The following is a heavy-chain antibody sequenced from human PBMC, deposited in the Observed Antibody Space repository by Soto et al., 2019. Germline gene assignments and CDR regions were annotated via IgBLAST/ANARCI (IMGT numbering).Heavy chain of an antibody. CDR3: AKRPASIITFDY. D-gene: IGHD2-2*01. J-gene: IGHJ4*02. Sequence: GGSLRLSCAASGFTFSHYAMSWGRPAPGKGLEWVSTISGNGGSTYYADSVKGRFTISRDNSKNMLFLQINSLRDDDSAVYYCAKRPASIITFDYWGQGTPVTVSS. CDR1: GFTFSHYA. V-gene: IGHV3-23*01. CDR2: ISGNGGST.